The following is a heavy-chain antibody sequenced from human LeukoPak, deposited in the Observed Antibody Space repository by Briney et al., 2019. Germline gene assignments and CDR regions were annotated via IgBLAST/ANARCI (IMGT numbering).Heavy chain of an antibody. CDR1: GGSFSRYA. V-gene: IGHV1-69*13. CDR3: ARGSGETGGYYYVY. Sequence: ASVKVSCKAPGGSFSRYAISWVRQAPGQGLEWMGGIIPIFGTANYAQKFQGRVTITADESTRTAYMELRTLRSEDTAIYYCARGSGETGGYYYVYWGRGTPVTVSS. J-gene: IGHJ4*02. CDR2: IIPIFGTA. D-gene: IGHD3-22*01.